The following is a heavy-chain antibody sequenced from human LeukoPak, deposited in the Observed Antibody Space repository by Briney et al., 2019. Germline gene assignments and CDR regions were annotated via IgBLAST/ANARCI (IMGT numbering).Heavy chain of an antibody. Sequence: SETLSLTCAVYGGSFSGYYWSWIRQPPGKGLERIGEINHSGSTNYNPSLKSRVTISVDTSKNQFSLKLSSVTAADTAVYYCARRGYSGYDQRYYYYMDVWGRGTTVTISS. CDR1: GGSFSGYY. D-gene: IGHD5-12*01. CDR2: INHSGST. V-gene: IGHV4-34*01. CDR3: ARRGYSGYDQRYYYYMDV. J-gene: IGHJ6*03.